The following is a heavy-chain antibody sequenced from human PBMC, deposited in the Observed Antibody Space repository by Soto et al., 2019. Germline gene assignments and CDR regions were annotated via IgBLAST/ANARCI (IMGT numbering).Heavy chain of an antibody. CDR1: GFTVSSNY. CDR2: IYSGGST. Sequence: GGSLRLSCAASGFTVSSNYMSWVRQAPGKGLEWVSVIYSGGSTYYADSVKGRFTISRDNSKNTLYLQMNSLRAEDTAVYYCASPLKRAAFDIWGQGTMVTVSS. J-gene: IGHJ3*02. V-gene: IGHV3-53*01. CDR3: ASPLKRAAFDI.